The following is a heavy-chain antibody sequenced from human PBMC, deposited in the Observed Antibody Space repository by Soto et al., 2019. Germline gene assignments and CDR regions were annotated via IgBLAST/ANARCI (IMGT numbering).Heavy chain of an antibody. CDR2: ISYDGSNK. CDR1: GFTFSSYG. CDR3: ARRGWDAFDI. Sequence: QVQLVESGGGVVQPGRSLRLSCAASGFTFSSYGMHWVRQAPGKGLEWVAVISYDGSNKYYADSVKGRFTISRDNSKITLYLQMNSLSAEDTAVDYCARRGWDAFDIWGQGTMVTVSS. V-gene: IGHV3-30*03. J-gene: IGHJ3*02.